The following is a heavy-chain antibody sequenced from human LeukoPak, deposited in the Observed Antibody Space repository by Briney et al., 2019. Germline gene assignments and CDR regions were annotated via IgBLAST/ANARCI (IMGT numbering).Heavy chain of an antibody. CDR2: ISAYNGNT. CDR3: AKTPPSPDYYYYYMDV. J-gene: IGHJ6*03. CDR1: GYTFTIYG. Sequence: SVNVTCKCSGYTFTIYGICWGRQAPGQGLEWVGWISAYNGNTNYAQKLQGRVTMTTDTSTSTAYMERRSLRSDDTAVYYCAKTPPSPDYYYYYMDVWGKGTTITVSS. V-gene: IGHV1-18*01.